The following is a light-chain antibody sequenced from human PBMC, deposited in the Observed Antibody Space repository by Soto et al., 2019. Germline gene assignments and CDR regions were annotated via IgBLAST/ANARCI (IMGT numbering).Light chain of an antibody. CDR2: GNS. J-gene: IGLJ1*01. V-gene: IGLV1-40*01. Sequence: QSVLTQPPSVSGAPGQRVTISCTGSSSNIGAGFDLHWYQQLPGTAPKLLIFGNSNRPSGVPDRFSGSKSGTSASLAITGLQAEDEADYYGQSYDSSLSGYVFGTGTKLTVL. CDR3: QSYDSSLSGYV. CDR1: SSNIGAGFD.